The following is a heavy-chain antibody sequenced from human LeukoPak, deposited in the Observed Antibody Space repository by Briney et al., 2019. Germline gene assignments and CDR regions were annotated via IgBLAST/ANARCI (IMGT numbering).Heavy chain of an antibody. CDR2: VSHDGSNE. D-gene: IGHD3-16*01. CDR1: GITFSTYA. V-gene: IGHV3-30*10. CDR3: ASWAGGSAIIYLFDY. Sequence: PGGSLRLSCVASGITFSTYALHWVRQAPGKGLEWVAVVSHDGSNEYYTDAVRGRFTVSRDNSKNPLYLQMGSLRAEDTAVYYCASWAGGSAIIYLFDYWGQGTVVTVSS. J-gene: IGHJ4*02.